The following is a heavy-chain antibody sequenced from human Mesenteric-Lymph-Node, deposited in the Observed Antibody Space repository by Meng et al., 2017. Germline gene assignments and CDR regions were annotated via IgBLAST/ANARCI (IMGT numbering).Heavy chain of an antibody. J-gene: IGHJ5*02. CDR2: INPDRGDT. V-gene: IGHV1-2*02. CDR3: AREWIHAYTFDP. D-gene: IGHD5-18*01. CDR1: GYTFTGYA. Sequence: QVHLGHAGGGVTQPGASVKASCQASGYTFTGYAMHWVRQAPGQGLEWMGWINPDRGDTTYAENVQGRFTMTRDTSTSTAYLELSSLTSDDTAVYYCAREWIHAYTFDPWGQGTLVTVSS.